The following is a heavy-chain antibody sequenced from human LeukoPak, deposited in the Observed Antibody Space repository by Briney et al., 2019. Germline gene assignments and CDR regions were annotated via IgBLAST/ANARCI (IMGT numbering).Heavy chain of an antibody. CDR2: INHSGST. CDR1: GGSISSYY. V-gene: IGHV4-34*01. Sequence: PSETLSLTCTVSGGSISSYYWSWIRQPPGKGLEWIGEINHSGSTNYNPSLKSRVTISVDTSKNQFSLKLSSVTAADTAVYYCARRPYSSSWFSYWGQGTLVTVSS. CDR3: ARRPYSSSWFSY. J-gene: IGHJ4*02. D-gene: IGHD6-13*01.